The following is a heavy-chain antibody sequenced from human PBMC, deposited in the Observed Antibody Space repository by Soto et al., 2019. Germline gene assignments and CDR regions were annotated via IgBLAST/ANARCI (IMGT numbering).Heavy chain of an antibody. J-gene: IGHJ4*02. D-gene: IGHD5-12*01. CDR2: IYYSGST. CDR1: GGSISSGGYY. V-gene: IGHV4-31*03. Sequence: LSLTCTVSGGSISSGGYYWSWIRQHPGKGLEWIGYIYYSGSTYYNPSLKSRVTISVDTSKNQFSLKLSSVTAADTAVYYCAREGRDGYNLIDYWGQGTLVTVS. CDR3: AREGRDGYNLIDY.